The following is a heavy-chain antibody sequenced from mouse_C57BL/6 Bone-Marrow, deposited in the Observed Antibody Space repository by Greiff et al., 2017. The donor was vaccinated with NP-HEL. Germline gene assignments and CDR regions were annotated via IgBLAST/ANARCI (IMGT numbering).Heavy chain of an antibody. D-gene: IGHD1-1*01. Sequence: VQLQQSGAELVRPGSSVKLSCKASGYTFTSYWMHWVKQRPIQGLEWIGNFDPSDSETHYNQKFKDKATLTVDKSSSTAYMQLSSLTSEDSAVYYCARRGYGSSYAWFAYWGQGTLVTVSA. J-gene: IGHJ3*01. V-gene: IGHV1-52*01. CDR2: FDPSDSET. CDR1: GYTFTSYW. CDR3: ARRGYGSSYAWFAY.